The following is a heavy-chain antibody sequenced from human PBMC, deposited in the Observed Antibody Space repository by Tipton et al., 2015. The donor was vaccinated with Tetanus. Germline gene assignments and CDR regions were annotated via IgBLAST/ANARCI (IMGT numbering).Heavy chain of an antibody. Sequence: LRLSCTIFGDSVKSDTYYWGWVRQTPGKGLEWIASMYYSGRTYYNPSLKSRVTIAVDTSKNQVSLRLNSVTAADTAVYYCARHRIQLWLKLNWFDPWGQGTLVTVSS. CDR1: GDSVKSDTYY. CDR3: ARHRIQLWLKLNWFDP. J-gene: IGHJ5*02. D-gene: IGHD5-18*01. CDR2: MYYSGRT. V-gene: IGHV4-39*01.